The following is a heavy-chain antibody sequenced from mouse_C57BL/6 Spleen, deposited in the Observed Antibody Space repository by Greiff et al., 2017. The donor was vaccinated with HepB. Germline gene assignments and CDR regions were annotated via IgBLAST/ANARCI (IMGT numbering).Heavy chain of an antibody. D-gene: IGHD1-1*01. J-gene: IGHJ2*01. CDR1: GFNIKDYC. V-gene: IGHV14-1*01. Sequence: VQLQQSGAELVRPGASVKLSCTASGFNIKDYCMHWVKQRPEQGLEWIGRIDPEDGDTEYAPKFQGKATMTADTSSNTAYLQLSSLTSEDTAVYYCTTWGTTGYFDYWGQGTTLTVSS. CDR2: IDPEDGDT. CDR3: TTWGTTGYFDY.